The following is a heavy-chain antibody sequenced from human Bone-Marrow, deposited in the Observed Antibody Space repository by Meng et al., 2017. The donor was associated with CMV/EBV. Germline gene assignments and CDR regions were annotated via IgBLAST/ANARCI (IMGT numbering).Heavy chain of an antibody. CDR3: ARERQDVVVPAAIDY. D-gene: IGHD2-2*01. Sequence: GGSLRLSCAASGFTFSSYEMNWVRQAPGKGLEWVSYISSSGSTIYYADSVKGRFTISRDNAKNSLYLQMNSLRAEDTAVYYCARERQDVVVPAAIDYWGQGTRVTFYS. J-gene: IGHJ4*02. CDR1: GFTFSSYE. CDR2: ISSSGSTI. V-gene: IGHV3-48*03.